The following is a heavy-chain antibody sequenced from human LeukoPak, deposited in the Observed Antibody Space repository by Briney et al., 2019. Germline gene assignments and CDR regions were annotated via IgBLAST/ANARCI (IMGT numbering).Heavy chain of an antibody. CDR3: ARDPHLSISRNAFDI. J-gene: IGHJ3*02. Sequence: SETLSLTCTVSGGSISSSSYYWGWIRRPPGKGLEWIGSIYYSGSTYYNPSLKSRVTISVDTSKNQFSLKLSSVTAADTAVYYCARDPHLSISRNAFDIRGQGTMVTVSS. D-gene: IGHD3-3*01. V-gene: IGHV4-39*07. CDR1: GGSISSSSYY. CDR2: IYYSGST.